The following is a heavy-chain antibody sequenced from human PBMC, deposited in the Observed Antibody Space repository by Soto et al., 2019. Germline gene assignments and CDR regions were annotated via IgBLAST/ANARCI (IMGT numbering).Heavy chain of an antibody. V-gene: IGHV3-23*01. J-gene: IGHJ3*01. CDR2: ISGSADGT. Sequence: EVKLLESGGGLAQPGGSPRLSCVGSGFTFDSYAISWVRQAPGERLQWIAAISGSADGTDYAHSVRGRFTIYRDNAKKTVHLQMDSLRVEDTAVYFCAKDTVGGYSFWSGYYSDGLDVWGQGTLVTVS. CDR1: GFTFDSYA. CDR3: AKDTVGGYSFWSGYYSDGLDV. D-gene: IGHD3-3*01.